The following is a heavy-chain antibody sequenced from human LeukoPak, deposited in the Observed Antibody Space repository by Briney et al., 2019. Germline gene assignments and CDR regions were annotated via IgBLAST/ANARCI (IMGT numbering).Heavy chain of an antibody. CDR3: ARSWSKGCSSTSRPKKHWYFDL. J-gene: IGHJ2*01. D-gene: IGHD2-2*01. CDR2: IYYSGST. CDR1: GGSISSYY. Sequence: PSETLSLTCTVSGGSISSYYWSWIRQPPGKGLEWIGYIYYSGSTNYNPSLKSRVTISVDTSKNQFSLKLSSVTAADTAVYYCARSWSKGCSSTSRPKKHWYFDLWGRGTLVTVSS. V-gene: IGHV4-59*01.